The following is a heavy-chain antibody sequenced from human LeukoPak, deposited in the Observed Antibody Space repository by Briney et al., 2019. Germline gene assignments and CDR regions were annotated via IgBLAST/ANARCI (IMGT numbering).Heavy chain of an antibody. CDR2: INPNSGGT. Sequence: VASVKVSCKASGGTFSSYAISWVRQAPGQGLEWMGWINPNSGGTNYAQKFQGWVTMTWDTSISTAYMELSRLRSDDTAVYYCARDGYPWGEYSGSYQGYWGQGTLVTVSS. J-gene: IGHJ4*02. D-gene: IGHD1-26*01. CDR1: GGTFSSYA. CDR3: ARDGYPWGEYSGSYQGY. V-gene: IGHV1-2*04.